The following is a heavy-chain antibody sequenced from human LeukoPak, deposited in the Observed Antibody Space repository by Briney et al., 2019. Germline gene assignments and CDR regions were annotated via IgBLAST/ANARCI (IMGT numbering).Heavy chain of an antibody. V-gene: IGHV4-59*01. CDR2: IYHSGST. Sequence: PSETLSLTCTVSDGSISNYYWSWIRQPPGKGLEWIGHIYHSGSTKYNPSLKSRVTISVDTSKNQFSLKMRSVTAADTAVYYCARESPRGTNWFDPWGQGTLVTVSS. J-gene: IGHJ5*02. CDR3: ARESPRGTNWFDP. CDR1: DGSISNYY.